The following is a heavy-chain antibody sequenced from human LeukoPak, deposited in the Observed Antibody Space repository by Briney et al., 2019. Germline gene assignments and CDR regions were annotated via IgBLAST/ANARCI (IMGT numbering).Heavy chain of an antibody. CDR1: GGSISSHY. CDR3: ARGSGYYDILTGYSVGLDY. D-gene: IGHD3-9*01. J-gene: IGHJ4*02. Sequence: SETLSLTCTVSGGSISSHYWSWLRQPPGKGLEWIGYIYYSGSTNYNPSLKSRVTISVDTSKNQFSLKLSSVTAADTAVYYCARGSGYYDILTGYSVGLDYWGQGTLVTVSS. CDR2: IYYSGST. V-gene: IGHV4-59*11.